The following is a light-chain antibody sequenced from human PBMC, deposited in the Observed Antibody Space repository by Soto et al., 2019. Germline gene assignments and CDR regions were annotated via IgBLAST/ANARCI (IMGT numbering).Light chain of an antibody. Sequence: EIVLTQSPGTLSLSQGERVTLSCRASQSVTRSFLAWYQQKPGQAPRRLIYGASSRAPGIPDRFSGSGSGTDFTLTISRLEPEDFAVYYCRQYGSSPQAFGPGTKVDIK. CDR3: RQYGSSPQA. CDR1: QSVTRSF. CDR2: GAS. V-gene: IGKV3-20*01. J-gene: IGKJ3*01.